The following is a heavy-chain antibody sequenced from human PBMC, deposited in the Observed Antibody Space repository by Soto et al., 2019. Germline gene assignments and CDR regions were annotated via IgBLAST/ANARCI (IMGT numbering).Heavy chain of an antibody. D-gene: IGHD6-13*01. CDR2: ISYDGSNK. J-gene: IGHJ4*02. Sequence: QVQLVESGGGVVQPGRSLRFSCGASGFTFSSYGMHWVRQAPGKGLEWVAVISYDGSNKYYADSVKGRFTNSRDNSKNTLYLQMNSLRADDTAVYYCAKGTGYSSSCLEFDYWGQGTLVTVSS. CDR3: AKGTGYSSSCLEFDY. V-gene: IGHV3-30*18. CDR1: GFTFSSYG.